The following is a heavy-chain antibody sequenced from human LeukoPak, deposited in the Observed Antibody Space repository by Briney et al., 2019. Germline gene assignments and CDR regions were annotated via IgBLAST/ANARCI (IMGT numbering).Heavy chain of an antibody. J-gene: IGHJ4*02. CDR1: GFTFSDYY. D-gene: IGHD1-26*01. CDR2: ISGSGSTI. V-gene: IGHV3-11*01. Sequence: GGSLRLSCAVSGFTFSDYYMSWIRLAPGKGLEWVSYISGSGSTIYYADSVKGRFTISRDNAKNSLYLQMNSLRAEDTAIYYCARELRWELPFDYWGQGTLVTVSS. CDR3: ARELRWELPFDY.